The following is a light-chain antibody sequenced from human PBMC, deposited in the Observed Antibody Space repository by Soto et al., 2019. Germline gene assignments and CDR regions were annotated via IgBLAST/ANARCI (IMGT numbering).Light chain of an antibody. CDR1: QGISNY. Sequence: DIQMTQSPSSLSASVGDRLTITCRASQGISNYLAWYQQKPGKVPKLLIYAASTLQSGVPSRFSGSGSGTDFTLTISSLQPEDVATYYCQKYNSAPMYTFGQGTKLEIK. V-gene: IGKV1-27*01. CDR3: QKYNSAPMYT. CDR2: AAS. J-gene: IGKJ2*01.